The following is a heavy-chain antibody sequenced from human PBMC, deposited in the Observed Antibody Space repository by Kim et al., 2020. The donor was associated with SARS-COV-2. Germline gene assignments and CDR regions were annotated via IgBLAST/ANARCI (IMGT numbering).Heavy chain of an antibody. V-gene: IGHV3-23*01. Sequence: ADAVKGRFPISRDNSKNTLYLQMNRLRAEDTAVYFCAKDLSGAAAGRFDFWGQGTLVTVSS. D-gene: IGHD6-13*01. CDR3: AKDLSGAAAGRFDF. J-gene: IGHJ4*02.